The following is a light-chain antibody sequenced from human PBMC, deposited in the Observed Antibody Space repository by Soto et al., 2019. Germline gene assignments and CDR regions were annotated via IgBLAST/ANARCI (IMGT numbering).Light chain of an antibody. CDR3: MQLTQSIT. J-gene: IGKJ5*01. Sequence: DIVLTQTPLSSPVTLGHPASISCRSSQSLLHSDGHTYLSWLQQRPGQSPRLLIYKISNRFSGVPDKCNGSGAGTDLTLKISRVEAEDVGVYDCMQLTQSITLGQGTRREIK. CDR1: QSLLHSDGHTY. CDR2: KIS. V-gene: IGKV2-24*01.